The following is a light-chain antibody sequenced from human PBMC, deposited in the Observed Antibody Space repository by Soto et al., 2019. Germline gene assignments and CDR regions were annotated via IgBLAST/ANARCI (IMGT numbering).Light chain of an antibody. Sequence: QLVLTQPPSVSGAPGQRVTISCTGSDSNIGAGFDVHWYQQLPGTAPKLLIYGNNNRPSGVPDRFSGSKSGTSASLAITGLQAEDEADYYCQSYDSSLSGSGVFGGGTKVTVL. CDR3: QSYDSSLSGSGV. J-gene: IGLJ3*02. CDR1: DSNIGAGFD. CDR2: GNN. V-gene: IGLV1-40*01.